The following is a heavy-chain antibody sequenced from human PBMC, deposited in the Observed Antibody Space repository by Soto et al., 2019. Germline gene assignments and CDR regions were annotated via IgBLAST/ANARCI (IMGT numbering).Heavy chain of an antibody. CDR3: TRGKPPYCSGGSCYPGYYYMDV. V-gene: IGHV3-49*03. CDR2: IRSKAYGGTT. CDR1: GFTFGDYA. J-gene: IGHJ6*03. D-gene: IGHD2-15*01. Sequence: GGSLRLSCTASGFTFGDYAMSWFRQAPGKGLEWVGFIRSKAYGGTTEYAASVKGRFTISRDDSKSIAYLQMNSLKTEDTAVYYCTRGKPPYCSGGSCYPGYYYMDVWGKGTTVTVSS.